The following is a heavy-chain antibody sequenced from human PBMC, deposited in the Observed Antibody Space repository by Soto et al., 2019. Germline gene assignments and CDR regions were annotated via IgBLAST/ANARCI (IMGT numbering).Heavy chain of an antibody. V-gene: IGHV1-46*01. CDR2: INPNGGSK. CDR1: GYTFIHYY. J-gene: IGHJ4*02. D-gene: IGHD2-21*01. Sequence: QVQLVQSGAEVKKPGASVKISCKASGYTFIHYYIHWVRPAPGQGLEWMAIINPNGGSKNYAQKFQGRVTVTSDTSTTTVSMELNSLESDDTAVYFCARSLLQGDFWGQGTLVTVSS. CDR3: ARSLLQGDF.